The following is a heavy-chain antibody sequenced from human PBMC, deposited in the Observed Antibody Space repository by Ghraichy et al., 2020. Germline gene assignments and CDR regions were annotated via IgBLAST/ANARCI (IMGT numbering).Heavy chain of an antibody. D-gene: IGHD3-22*01. CDR3: ARDFNPSYYYDSSGYPLDY. J-gene: IGHJ4*02. V-gene: IGHV1-18*04. Sequence: ASVKVSCKASGYTFTSYGINWVRQAPGQGLEWMGWISAYNGNTNYAQKLQGRVTMTTDTSTSTAYMELRSLRSDDTAVYYCARDFNPSYYYDSSGYPLDYWGQGTLVTVSS. CDR2: ISAYNGNT. CDR1: GYTFTSYG.